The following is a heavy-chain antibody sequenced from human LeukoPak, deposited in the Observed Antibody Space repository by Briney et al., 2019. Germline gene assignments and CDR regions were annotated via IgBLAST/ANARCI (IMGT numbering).Heavy chain of an antibody. CDR2: MYISGAS. CDR1: GGSISDYY. CDR3: ARNEVGPTIYGMDV. D-gene: IGHD1-26*01. Sequence: SETLSLTCTVSGGSISDYYWSWIRQSAGKGLEWLGRMYISGASNYNPSLKSRVTMSLDTSKNQISLKLNSVTAADTAVYYCARNEVGPTIYGMDVWGQGTTVTVSS. J-gene: IGHJ6*02. V-gene: IGHV4-4*07.